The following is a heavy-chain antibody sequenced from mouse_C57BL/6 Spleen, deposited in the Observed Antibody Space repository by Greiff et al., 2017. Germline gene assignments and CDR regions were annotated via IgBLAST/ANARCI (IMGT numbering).Heavy chain of an antibody. Sequence: QVQLQQSGAELVRPGTSVKVSCTASGYAFTNYLIEWVKQRPGQGLEWIGVINPGSGGSNYNENVKGKATLTADKSTSTAYMQLSSLTSEDSAVYVCAREDYGNHLDYWGQGTTLTVSS. D-gene: IGHD2-1*01. CDR2: INPGSGGS. J-gene: IGHJ2*01. V-gene: IGHV1-54*01. CDR3: AREDYGNHLDY. CDR1: GYAFTNYL.